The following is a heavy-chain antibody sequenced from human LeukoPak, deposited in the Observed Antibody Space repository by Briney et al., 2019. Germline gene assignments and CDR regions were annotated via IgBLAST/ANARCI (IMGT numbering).Heavy chain of an antibody. J-gene: IGHJ4*02. Sequence: SETLSLTCTVSGGSISGYYWSWIRQPPGKGLECIGYIYYSGSTNYNPSLMSRVTISADTSKNQFSLKLSSVTAADTAVYYCARFSGTTLYYFDYWGQGTLVTVSS. CDR1: GGSISGYY. D-gene: IGHD2/OR15-2a*01. V-gene: IGHV4-59*01. CDR2: IYYSGST. CDR3: ARFSGTTLYYFDY.